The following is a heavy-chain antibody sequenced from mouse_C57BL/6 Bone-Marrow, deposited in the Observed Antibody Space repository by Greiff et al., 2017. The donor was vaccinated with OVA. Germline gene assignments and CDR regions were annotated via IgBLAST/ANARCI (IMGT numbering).Heavy chain of an antibody. Sequence: VQLQESVAELVRPGASVKLSCTASGFNIKNTYMHWVKQRPEQGLEWIGRIDPANGNNTYAPKFQGKATITADTSSNTAYLQLSSLTSEDTAIYYCARDLGPYYYAMDYWGQGTSVTVSS. CDR3: ARDLGPYYYAMDY. CDR1: GFNIKNTY. J-gene: IGHJ4*01. CDR2: IDPANGNN. V-gene: IGHV14-3*01.